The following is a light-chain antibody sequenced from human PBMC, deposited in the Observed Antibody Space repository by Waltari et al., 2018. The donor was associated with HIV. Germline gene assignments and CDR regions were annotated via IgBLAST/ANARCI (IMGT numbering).Light chain of an antibody. CDR1: QSVSSN. CDR3: QQYNNWPPYT. J-gene: IGKJ2*01. V-gene: IGKV3-15*01. Sequence: EIVMTQPPATLSVSPGERAPLSCRASQSVSSNLAWYQQRPGQSPKLLIYGASTTATGIPARFSGSGSGTEFTLTISSLQSEDFAVYYCQQYNNWPPYTFGQGTKLEIK. CDR2: GAS.